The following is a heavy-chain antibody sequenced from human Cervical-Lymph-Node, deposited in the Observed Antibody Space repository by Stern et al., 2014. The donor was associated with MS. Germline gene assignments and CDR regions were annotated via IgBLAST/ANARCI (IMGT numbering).Heavy chain of an antibody. CDR3: TRVQRERRALDHFDP. V-gene: IGHV1-46*03. CDR2: FNPNSGTT. CDR1: GFSFTTHY. Sequence: VQLVQSGAEVKKPGASVNVSCEASGFSFTTHYMHWIRQAPGEGLEWGGMFNPNSGTTSYARQFQGRVIITRDTSTSTIYMELTGLRSEDTALYFCTRVQRERRALDHFDPWGQGTLVTVSS. D-gene: IGHD1-1*01. J-gene: IGHJ5*02.